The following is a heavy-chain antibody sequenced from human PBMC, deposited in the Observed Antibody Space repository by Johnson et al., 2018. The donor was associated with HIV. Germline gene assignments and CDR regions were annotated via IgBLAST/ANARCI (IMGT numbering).Heavy chain of an antibody. CDR2: IAYDGSNK. Sequence: QVQLVESGGGVVQPGGSLRLSCAASGFTFSSYGMHWVRQAPRKGLEWLAVIAYDGSNKYYADSVKGRFNISRDNSKNTLYLQMNSLKPEDTALYYCARIGGSYLVLWAFDIWGQGTMVTVSS. CDR3: ARIGGSYLVLWAFDI. V-gene: IGHV3-30*19. J-gene: IGHJ3*02. CDR1: GFTFSSYG. D-gene: IGHD1-26*01.